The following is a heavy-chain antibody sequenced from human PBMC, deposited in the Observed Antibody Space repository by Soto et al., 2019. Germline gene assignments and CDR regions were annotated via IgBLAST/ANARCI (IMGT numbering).Heavy chain of an antibody. CDR3: VTEGFDI. V-gene: IGHV3-64D*08. J-gene: IGHJ3*02. CDR2: MSGDGAST. Sequence: GGSLRLSCSASGFRFSNYGMKWVRQAPGKGLEYVSAMSGDGASTYYGDSVRGGFNISRDNSKTTLYLQMSSLRTEDSAVYYCVTEGFDIWGQGTMVTVSS. CDR1: GFRFSNYG.